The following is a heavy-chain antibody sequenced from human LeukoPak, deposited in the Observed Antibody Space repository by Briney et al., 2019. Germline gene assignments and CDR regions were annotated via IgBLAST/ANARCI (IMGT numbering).Heavy chain of an antibody. CDR3: ARDLFEYDILTGPSFGDY. Sequence: ASVKVSCKASGYTFTSYGISWVRQAPGQGLEWMGWISAYNGNTNYAQKLQGRVTMTTDTSTSTACMELRSLRSDDTAVYYCARDLFEYDILTGPSFGDYWGQGTLVTVSS. CDR2: ISAYNGNT. CDR1: GYTFTSYG. J-gene: IGHJ4*02. D-gene: IGHD3-9*01. V-gene: IGHV1-18*01.